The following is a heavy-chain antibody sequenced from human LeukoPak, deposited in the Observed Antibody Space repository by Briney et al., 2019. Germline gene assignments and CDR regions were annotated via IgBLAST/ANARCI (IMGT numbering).Heavy chain of an antibody. CDR2: MYPGDSDT. CDR1: GYSFTTYW. CDR3: ARFLYYSDSSGYYYYMDV. J-gene: IGHJ6*03. Sequence: GESLKISCKGSGYSFTTYWIGWVRQMPGKGLEWMGIMYPGDSDTRYSPSFQGQVTISADKSISTAYLQWSSLKASDTAMYYCARFLYYSDSSGYYYYMDVWGKGTTVTISS. D-gene: IGHD3-22*01. V-gene: IGHV5-51*01.